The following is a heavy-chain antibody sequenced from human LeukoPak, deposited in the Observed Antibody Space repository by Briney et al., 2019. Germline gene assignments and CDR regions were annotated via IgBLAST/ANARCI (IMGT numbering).Heavy chain of an antibody. CDR2: INPNSGGT. Sequence: ASVKVSCKASGYTFTGYYMHWVRQAPGQGLEWMGWINPNSGGTNYAQKFQGRVTMTRDTSISTAYMELSRLRSDDTAVYYCARDGKRDYSNYNWFDPWGQGTLVTVSS. D-gene: IGHD4-11*01. CDR1: GYTFTGYY. J-gene: IGHJ5*02. CDR3: ARDGKRDYSNYNWFDP. V-gene: IGHV1-2*02.